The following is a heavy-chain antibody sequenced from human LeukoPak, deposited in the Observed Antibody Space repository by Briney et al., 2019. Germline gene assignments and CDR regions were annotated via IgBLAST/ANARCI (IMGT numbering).Heavy chain of an antibody. CDR3: VRVISGTPNWFDP. D-gene: IGHD1-20*01. J-gene: IGHJ5*02. V-gene: IGHV3-23*01. CDR2: VSGSGGST. Sequence: GGSLRLSCAASGFTLRYGMSWVRQAPGRGLEWVSAVSGSGGSTDYADSVKGRFTISRDTSKDTMYLQLNSLRPEDTAVYYCVRVISGTPNWFDPWGQGTLVTVSS. CDR1: GFTLRYG.